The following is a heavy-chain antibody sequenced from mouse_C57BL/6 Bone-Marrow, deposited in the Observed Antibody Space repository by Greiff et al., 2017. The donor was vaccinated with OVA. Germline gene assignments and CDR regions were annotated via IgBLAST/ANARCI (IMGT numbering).Heavy chain of an antibody. CDR3: ARGRGYGSSLFDY. CDR2: IYPGSGST. D-gene: IGHD1-1*01. J-gene: IGHJ2*01. CDR1: GYTFTSYW. V-gene: IGHV1-55*01. Sequence: VQLQQPGAELVKPGASVKMSCKASGYTFTSYWITWVKQRPGQGLEWIGDIYPGSGSTNYNEKFKSKATLTVDKSSSTAYMQLSSLTSEDSAVYYCARGRGYGSSLFDYWGQGTTLTVAS.